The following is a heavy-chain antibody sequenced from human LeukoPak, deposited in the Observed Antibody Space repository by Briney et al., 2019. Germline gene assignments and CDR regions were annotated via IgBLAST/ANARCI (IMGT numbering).Heavy chain of an antibody. J-gene: IGHJ1*01. Sequence: GGSLRLSCASSGFTFSSYAMNWVRQAPGKGLEWVLGISGGGGSTYYADSVKGRFTISRDNSKNTLYLQMNSLRAEDTAVYYCAKDGRGWRGYFQHWGQGTLVTVSS. D-gene: IGHD6-19*01. CDR3: AKDGRGWRGYFQH. CDR2: ISGGGGST. V-gene: IGHV3-23*01. CDR1: GFTFSSYA.